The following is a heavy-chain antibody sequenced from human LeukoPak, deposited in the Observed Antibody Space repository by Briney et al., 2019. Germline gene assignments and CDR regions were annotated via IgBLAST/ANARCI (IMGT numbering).Heavy chain of an antibody. Sequence: PGGPLRLSCAASGFTFSSYAMSWVRQAPGKGLEWVSAISGSGGSTYYADSVKGRFTISRDNSRDTLYLQMSSLRAEDTAVYYCAKGYYDYVWGSYYFDYWGQGTLVTVSS. V-gene: IGHV3-23*01. CDR1: GFTFSSYA. D-gene: IGHD3-16*01. J-gene: IGHJ4*02. CDR2: ISGSGGST. CDR3: AKGYYDYVWGSYYFDY.